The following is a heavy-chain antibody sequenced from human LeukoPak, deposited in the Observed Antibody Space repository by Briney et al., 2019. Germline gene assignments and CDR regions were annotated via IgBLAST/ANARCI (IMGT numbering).Heavy chain of an antibody. V-gene: IGHV1-69*13. CDR1: GGTFSSYA. Sequence: SVTVSCKASGGTFSSYAISWVRQAPGQGLEWMGGIIPIFGTANYAQKFQGRVTITADESTSTAYMELSSLRSEDTAVYYCARGDPGYYGMDVWGQGTTVTVSS. CDR2: IIPIFGTA. D-gene: IGHD7-27*01. J-gene: IGHJ6*02. CDR3: ARGDPGYYGMDV.